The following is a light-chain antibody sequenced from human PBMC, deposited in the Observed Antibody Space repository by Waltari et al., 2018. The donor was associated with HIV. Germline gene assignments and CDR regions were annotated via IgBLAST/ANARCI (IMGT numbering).Light chain of an antibody. Sequence: QSALIQPASVSGSPGQSIAVSCTGTNTDVGNYDYVSWYPQHPGEVPKLIIYDVDKRPSGVSSHFSGSKSGNTASLTISGLQADDEADYYCSSRTTRDSFVFGTGTRVTVL. J-gene: IGLJ1*01. CDR3: SSRTTRDSFV. V-gene: IGLV2-14*03. CDR2: DVD. CDR1: NTDVGNYDY.